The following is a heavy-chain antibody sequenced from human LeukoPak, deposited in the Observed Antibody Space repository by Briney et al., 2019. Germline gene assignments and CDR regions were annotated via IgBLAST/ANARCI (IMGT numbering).Heavy chain of an antibody. Sequence: GRSLRLSCAASGFTFSSYGMHWVRQAPGKGLEWVAFIRYDGSNKYYADSVKGRFTISRDNSKNTLYLQMNSLRAEDTAVYYCAKDIVPAAIWGFDYWGQGTLVTVSS. CDR2: IRYDGSNK. J-gene: IGHJ4*02. V-gene: IGHV3-30*02. CDR3: AKDIVPAAIWGFDY. D-gene: IGHD2-2*01. CDR1: GFTFSSYG.